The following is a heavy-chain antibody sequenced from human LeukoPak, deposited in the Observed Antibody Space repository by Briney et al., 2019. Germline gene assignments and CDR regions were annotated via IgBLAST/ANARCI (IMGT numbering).Heavy chain of an antibody. CDR2: INPSGGST. V-gene: IGHV1-46*01. J-gene: IGHJ4*02. CDR1: GYTLTSYY. CDR3: ATGRRTTGLDY. D-gene: IGHD2-8*02. Sequence: ASVKVSCKASGYTLTSYYMHWVRQAPGQGLEWMGIINPSGGSTSYAQKFQGRVTMTRDTSTSTVYMELSSLRSEDTAVYYCATGRRTTGLDYWGQGTLVTVSS.